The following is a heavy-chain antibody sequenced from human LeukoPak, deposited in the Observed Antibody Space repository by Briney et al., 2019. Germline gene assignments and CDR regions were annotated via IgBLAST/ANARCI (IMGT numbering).Heavy chain of an antibody. J-gene: IGHJ3*02. CDR3: ARAPGGYGSGSRGAFDI. CDR2: IYHSGST. V-gene: IGHV4-38-2*02. Sequence: SETLSLTCTVSGYSISSGYYWGWIRQPPGKELEWIGSIYHSGSTYYNPSLKSRVTISVDTSKNQFSLKLSSVTAADTAVYYCARAPGGYGSGSRGAFDIWGQGTMVTVSS. CDR1: GYSISSGYY. D-gene: IGHD3-10*01.